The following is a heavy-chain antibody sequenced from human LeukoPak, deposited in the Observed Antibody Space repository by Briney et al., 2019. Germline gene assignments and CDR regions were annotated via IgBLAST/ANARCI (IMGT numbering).Heavy chain of an antibody. CDR2: IYSGGST. V-gene: IGHV3-53*01. CDR3: ATGGHYYDSSGIDY. J-gene: IGHJ4*02. CDR1: GFTVSSNY. Sequence: PGGSLRLSCAASGFTVSSNYMSWVRQAPGKGLEWVSVIYSGGSTYYADSVKGRFTISRDNSKNTLYLQMNSLRVEDTAVYYCATGGHYYDSSGIDYWGQGTLVTVSS. D-gene: IGHD3-22*01.